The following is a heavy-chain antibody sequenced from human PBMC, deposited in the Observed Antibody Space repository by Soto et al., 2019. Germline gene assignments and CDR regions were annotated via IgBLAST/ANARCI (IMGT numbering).Heavy chain of an antibody. CDR2: ISWNSGSI. CDR3: AKEGGYYCSGMDV. D-gene: IGHD1-26*01. CDR1: GFTFDDYA. Sequence: EVQLVESGGGLVQPGRSLRLSCAASGFTFDDYAMHWVRQAPGKGLEWVSGISWNSGSIGYADSVKGRFTIARDNAKNTWYVQMNSLSAEDTASYYCAKEGGYYCSGMDVWGQGTTVTVSS. V-gene: IGHV3-9*01. J-gene: IGHJ6*02.